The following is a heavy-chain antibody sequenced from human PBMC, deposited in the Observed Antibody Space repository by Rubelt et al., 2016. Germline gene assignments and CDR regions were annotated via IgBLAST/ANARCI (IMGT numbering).Heavy chain of an antibody. V-gene: IGHV4-59*08. D-gene: IGHD1-26*01. CDR3: ARPGIVGATTPLDD. Sequence: QVQLQESGPGLVKPSETLSLTCTVSGGSISSYYWSWIRQPPGKGLEWIGYIYYSGSTNYNPSLKSGVTISVDTSKNQFSLKLSSVTAADTAVYYCARPGIVGATTPLDDWGQGTLVTVSS. CDR2: IYYSGST. J-gene: IGHJ4*02. CDR1: GGSISSYY.